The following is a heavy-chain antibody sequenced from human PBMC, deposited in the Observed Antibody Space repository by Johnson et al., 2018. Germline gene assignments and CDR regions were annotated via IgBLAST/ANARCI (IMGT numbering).Heavy chain of an antibody. CDR3: ARGGGADYYYGMDV. J-gene: IGHJ6*02. CDR2: IYYSGST. D-gene: IGHD1-26*01. V-gene: IGHV4-59*01. Sequence: QVQLQESGPGLVKPSETXSLTCTVFGGSISSYYWSWIRQPPGKGLEWIGYIYYSGSTNYNPPLKSRVTISVDTSKNQFSLKLSSVTAADTAVYYCARGGGADYYYGMDVWGQGTTVTVSS. CDR1: GGSISSYY.